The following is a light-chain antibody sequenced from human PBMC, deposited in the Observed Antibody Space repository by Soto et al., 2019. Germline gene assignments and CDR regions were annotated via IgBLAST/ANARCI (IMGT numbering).Light chain of an antibody. CDR3: LLSYSGTNWV. CDR1: TGAVTSGHY. Sequence: QTVVTQEPSLTVSPGGTVTLTCGSSTGAVTSGHYPYWFQQKPGQAPRSLIYDTTNKHSWTPARFSGSLLGGKAALTLAGAQSDDEADYYCLLSYSGTNWVFGGGTKLTVL. V-gene: IGLV7-46*01. J-gene: IGLJ3*02. CDR2: DTT.